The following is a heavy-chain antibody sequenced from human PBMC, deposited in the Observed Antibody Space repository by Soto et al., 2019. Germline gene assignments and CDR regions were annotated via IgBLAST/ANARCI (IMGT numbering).Heavy chain of an antibody. CDR1: GYTFTSYA. D-gene: IGHD2-15*01. V-gene: IGHV1-3*01. Sequence: ASVKVSCKASGYTFTSYAMHWVRQAPGQRLEWMGWINAGNGNTKYSQKFQGRVTITRDTSASTAYMELSSLRSEDTAVYYCARSIVEVDAADYWGQGTLVTVSS. J-gene: IGHJ4*02. CDR3: ARSIVEVDAADY. CDR2: INAGNGNT.